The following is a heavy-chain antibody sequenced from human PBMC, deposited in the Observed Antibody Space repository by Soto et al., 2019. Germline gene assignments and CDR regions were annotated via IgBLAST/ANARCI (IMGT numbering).Heavy chain of an antibody. CDR1: GDTFSTYS. CDR3: ARERSRYDRSGYYRPDY. D-gene: IGHD3-22*01. Sequence: ASVKVSCKVPGDTFSTYSISWVRQAPGQGLEWLGGIIPILGIPSYAQRFQDRVTITADKSTSTAYMELSSLRSEDTAVYYCARERSRYDRSGYYRPDYWGQGTLVTVSS. V-gene: IGHV1-69*10. CDR2: IIPILGIP. J-gene: IGHJ4*02.